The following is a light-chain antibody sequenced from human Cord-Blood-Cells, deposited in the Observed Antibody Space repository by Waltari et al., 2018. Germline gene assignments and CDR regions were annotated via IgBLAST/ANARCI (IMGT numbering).Light chain of an antibody. CDR1: IHVGGGFHY. V-gene: IGLV2-14*01. Sequence: QSPLAHPASASWSPAPSTTPCCAGYIHVGGGFHYVSWYQQHPGKAPKLMIYDVSTRPSGVSNRFSGSKSGNTASLTISGLQAEDEADYYCSSYTSSSTLVFGGGTKLTVL. CDR2: DVS. CDR3: SSYTSSSTLV. J-gene: IGLJ3*02.